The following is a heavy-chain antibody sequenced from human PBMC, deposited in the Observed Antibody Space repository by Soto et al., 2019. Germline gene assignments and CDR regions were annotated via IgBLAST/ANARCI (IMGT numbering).Heavy chain of an antibody. CDR1: GGSFSGYY. V-gene: IGHV4-34*01. CDR3: ARRTTVPTGGFDY. D-gene: IGHD4-17*01. J-gene: IGHJ4*02. CDR2: INHSGST. Sequence: SETLSLTCAVYGGSFSGYYWSWIRQPPGKGLEWIGEINHSGSTNYNPSLKSRVTISVDTSKNQFSLKLSSVTAADTAVYYCARRTTVPTGGFDYWGQGTMVTVS.